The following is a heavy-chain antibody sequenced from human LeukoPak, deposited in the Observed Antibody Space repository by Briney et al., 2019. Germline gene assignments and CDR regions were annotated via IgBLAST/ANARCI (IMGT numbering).Heavy chain of an antibody. J-gene: IGHJ4*02. D-gene: IGHD3-22*01. V-gene: IGHV1-3*01. CDR3: ARGSSGYPRYFDY. CDR1: GYTFTSYA. CDR2: INAGNGNT. Sequence: ASVKVSCKASGYTFTSYAMHWVRQAPGQRLEWMGWINAGNGNTKYSQKFQGRVTITGDTSASTAYMELSSLRSEDTAVYYCARGSSGYPRYFDYWVQGTLVTVSS.